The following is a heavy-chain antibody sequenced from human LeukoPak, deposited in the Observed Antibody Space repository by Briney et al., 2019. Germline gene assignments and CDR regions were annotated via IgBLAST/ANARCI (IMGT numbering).Heavy chain of an antibody. CDR3: ARELTYYYDSSGPTPAFDI. CDR2: INWNGGST. CDR1: GFTFDDYG. Sequence: GGSLRLSCAASGFTFDDYGMSWVRQAPGKGLEWVSGINWNGGSTGYADSVKGRFTISRDNAKNSLYLQMNSLRAEDTALYYCARELTYYYDSSGPTPAFDIWGQGTMVTVSS. J-gene: IGHJ3*02. V-gene: IGHV3-20*04. D-gene: IGHD3-22*01.